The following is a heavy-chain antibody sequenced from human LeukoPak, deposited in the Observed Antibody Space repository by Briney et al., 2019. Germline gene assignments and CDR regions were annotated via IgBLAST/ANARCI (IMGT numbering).Heavy chain of an antibody. V-gene: IGHV4-30-2*01. CDR2: IYHSGST. CDR1: GGSISSGGYY. CDR3: ARVSLVRGAPDYYFDY. D-gene: IGHD3-10*01. Sequence: SQTLSLTRTVSGGSISSGGYYWSWIRQPPGKGQEWIGYIYHSGSTYYNPSLKSRVTISVDRSKNQFSLKLSSVTAADTAVYYCARVSLVRGAPDYYFDYWGQGTLVTVSS. J-gene: IGHJ4*02.